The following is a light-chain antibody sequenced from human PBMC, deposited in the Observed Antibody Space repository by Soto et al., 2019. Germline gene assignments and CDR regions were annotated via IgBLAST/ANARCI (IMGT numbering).Light chain of an antibody. CDR2: EVS. J-gene: IGLJ1*01. Sequence: QSALTQPPSASGSPGQSVTISCNVNSNDVGHSSFISWYQQHPGKGPKLIIYEVSKRPSGVPDRFSGSKSGNTASLSVSGLQDEDEADYFCNAQADNGKHVFGTGTKLTVL. V-gene: IGLV2-8*01. CDR1: SNDVGHSSF. CDR3: NAQADNGKHV.